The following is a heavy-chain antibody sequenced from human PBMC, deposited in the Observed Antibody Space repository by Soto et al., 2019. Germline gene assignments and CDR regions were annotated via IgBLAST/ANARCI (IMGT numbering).Heavy chain of an antibody. J-gene: IGHJ6*02. CDR1: GYTFTGYY. V-gene: IGHV1-2*04. CDR2: INPNSGGT. Sequence: QVQLVQSGAEVKKPGASVKVSCKASGYTFTGYYMHWVRQAPGQGLEWMGWINPNSGGTNYAQKFQGWVTMTRDTSISTAYMELSRLRSDCTAVYYCARGSYGSGSYYNGVRYYYGMDVWGQGTTVTVSS. CDR3: ARGSYGSGSYYNGVRYYYGMDV. D-gene: IGHD3-10*01.